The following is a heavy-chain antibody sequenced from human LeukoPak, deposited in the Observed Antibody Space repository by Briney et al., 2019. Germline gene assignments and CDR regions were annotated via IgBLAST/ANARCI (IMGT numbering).Heavy chain of an antibody. J-gene: IGHJ5*02. CDR3: ATDRGRGNWNDVQSVRFDP. D-gene: IGHD1-1*01. CDR1: GGTFSSYA. V-gene: IGHV1-69*13. CDR2: IIPIFGTA. Sequence: GASVKVSCKASGGTFSSYAISWVRQAPGQGLEWMGGIIPIFGTANYAQKFQGRVTITADESTSTAYMELSSLRSEDTAVYYCATDRGRGNWNDVQSVRFDPWGQGTLVTVSS.